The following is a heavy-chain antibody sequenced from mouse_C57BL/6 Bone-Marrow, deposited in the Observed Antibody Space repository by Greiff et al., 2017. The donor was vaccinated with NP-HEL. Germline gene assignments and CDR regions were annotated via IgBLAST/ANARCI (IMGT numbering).Heavy chain of an antibody. D-gene: IGHD1-1*01. CDR1: GYAFSSSW. CDR3: ARAFVTTVVATSYYFDY. J-gene: IGHJ2*01. Sequence: LVEPGASVKISCKASGYAFSSSWMNWVKQRPGKGLEWIGRIYPGDGDTNYNGKFKGKATLTADKSSSTAYMQLSSLTSEDSAVYFCARAFVTTVVATSYYFDYWGQGTTLTVSS. V-gene: IGHV1-82*01. CDR2: IYPGDGDT.